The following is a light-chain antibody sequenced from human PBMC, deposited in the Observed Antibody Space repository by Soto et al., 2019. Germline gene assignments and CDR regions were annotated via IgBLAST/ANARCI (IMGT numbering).Light chain of an antibody. J-gene: IGLJ1*01. CDR2: YDS. V-gene: IGLV3-21*04. CDR1: NIGSKS. CDR3: QVWDSSSDHNYV. Sequence: SYELTQPPSVSVAPGKTARITCGGNNIGSKSVHWYQQKPGQAPVLVIYYDSDRPSGIPERFSGSNSGNTATLTISRVEAGDEADYYCQVWDSSSDHNYVFGTGTKLT.